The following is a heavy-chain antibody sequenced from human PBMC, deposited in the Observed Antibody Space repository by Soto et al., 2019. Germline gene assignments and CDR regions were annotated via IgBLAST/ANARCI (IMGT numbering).Heavy chain of an antibody. Sequence: SVKVSCKASGGTFSSYAISWVRQAPGQGPEWMGGIIPIFGTANYAQKFQGRVTITADKSTSTAYMELSSLRSEDRAVYYCAREYCSSTSCYKYYYGMDVWGQGTTVTVSS. CDR2: IIPIFGTA. V-gene: IGHV1-69*06. CDR1: GGTFSSYA. D-gene: IGHD2-2*02. J-gene: IGHJ6*02. CDR3: AREYCSSTSCYKYYYGMDV.